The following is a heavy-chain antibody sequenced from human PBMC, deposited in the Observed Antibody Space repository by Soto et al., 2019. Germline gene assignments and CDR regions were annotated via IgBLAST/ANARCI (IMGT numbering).Heavy chain of an antibody. CDR1: GYTFTSYD. V-gene: IGHV1-8*01. CDR3: ARCSTMYYDFWSGYLNPYYYYGKDV. Sequence: ASVKVSCKASGYTFTSYDINWVRQATGQGLEWMGWMNPNSGNTGYAQKFQGRVTMTRNTTISTAYMELSSLRSEDTAVYYCARCSTMYYDFWSGYLNPYYYYGKDVWGQGTTVTVSS. D-gene: IGHD3-3*01. J-gene: IGHJ6*02. CDR2: MNPNSGNT.